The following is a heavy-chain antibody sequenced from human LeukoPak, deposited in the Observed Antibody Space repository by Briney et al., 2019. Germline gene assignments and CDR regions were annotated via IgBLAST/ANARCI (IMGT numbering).Heavy chain of an antibody. CDR3: AREGCSGGSCYEDY. Sequence: GGSLRLSCAASGFTFSSYSMNWVRQAPGKGLEWVSSISSSSSYIYYADSVKGRFTISRDNAKNSLCLQMNSLRAEDTAVYYCAREGCSGGSCYEDYWGQGTLVTVSS. J-gene: IGHJ4*02. CDR2: ISSSSSYI. V-gene: IGHV3-21*01. D-gene: IGHD2-15*01. CDR1: GFTFSSYS.